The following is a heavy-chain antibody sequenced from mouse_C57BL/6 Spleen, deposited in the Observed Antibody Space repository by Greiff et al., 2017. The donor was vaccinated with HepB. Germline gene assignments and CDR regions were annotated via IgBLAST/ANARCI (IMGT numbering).Heavy chain of an antibody. CDR3: VRSGYDYLDY. Sequence: EVQGVESGGGLVQPKGSLKLSCAASGFSFNTYAMNWVRQAPGKGLEWVARIRSKSNNYATYYADSVKDRFTISRDESESMLYLQMNNLKTEDTAMYYCVRSGYDYLDYWGQGTTLTVSS. CDR1: GFSFNTYA. V-gene: IGHV10-1*01. J-gene: IGHJ2*01. CDR2: IRSKSNNYAT. D-gene: IGHD2-3*01.